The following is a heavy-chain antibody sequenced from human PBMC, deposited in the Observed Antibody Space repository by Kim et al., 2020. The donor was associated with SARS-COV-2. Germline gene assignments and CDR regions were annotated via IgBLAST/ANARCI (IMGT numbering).Heavy chain of an antibody. CDR3: ARGSGGFDD. D-gene: IGHD2-15*01. Sequence: GSSSSYADFVEGRFTISRDNARNTLYLQMNSLRDEDTAVYYCARGSGGFDDWGQGTVVTVSS. V-gene: IGHV3-74*01. J-gene: IGHJ4*02. CDR2: GSSS.